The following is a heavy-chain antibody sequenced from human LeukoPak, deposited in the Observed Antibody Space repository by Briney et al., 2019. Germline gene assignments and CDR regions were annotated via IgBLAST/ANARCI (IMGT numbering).Heavy chain of an antibody. Sequence: GGSLRLSCAASGFTFSSYAMSWVRQAPGKGLEWVSAISGSGGSTYYADSVKGRFTISRDNAKNSLYLQMNSLRDEDTAVYYCARGENLYDSSGYSSDYWGQGTLVTVSS. CDR2: ISGSGGST. CDR1: GFTFSSYA. CDR3: ARGENLYDSSGYSSDY. D-gene: IGHD3-22*01. V-gene: IGHV3-23*01. J-gene: IGHJ4*02.